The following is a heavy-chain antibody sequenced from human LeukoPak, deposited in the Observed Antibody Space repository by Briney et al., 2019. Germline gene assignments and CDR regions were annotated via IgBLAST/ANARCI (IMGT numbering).Heavy chain of an antibody. CDR3: ARVGGFYGGNSPYDY. J-gene: IGHJ4*02. CDR2: INSDGSST. CDR1: GFTFSSYW. V-gene: IGHV3-74*01. D-gene: IGHD4-23*01. Sequence: GGSLRLSCAASGFTFSSYWVHWVRQAPGKGLVWVSRINSDGSSTSYADSVKGRFTIFRDNAKNTPYLQMNSLRAEDTAVYYCARVGGFYGGNSPYDYWGQGTLVTVSS.